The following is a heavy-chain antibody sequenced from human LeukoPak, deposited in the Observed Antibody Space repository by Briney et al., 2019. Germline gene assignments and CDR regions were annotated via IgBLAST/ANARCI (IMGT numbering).Heavy chain of an antibody. CDR2: IIPMFDTA. D-gene: IGHD4-17*01. Sequence: SVKVSCKASGGTFSNYAISWVRQAPGQGLEWMGGIIPMFDTADYAQRFQGRVTITADESTSTAYMELSNLRSEDTAVYYCARHYGDYVLGVDWFDPWGQGTLVTVSS. V-gene: IGHV1-69*13. J-gene: IGHJ5*02. CDR1: GGTFSNYA. CDR3: ARHYGDYVLGVDWFDP.